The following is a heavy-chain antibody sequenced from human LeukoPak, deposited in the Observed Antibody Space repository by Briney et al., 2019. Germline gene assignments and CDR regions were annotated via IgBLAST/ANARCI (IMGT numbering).Heavy chain of an antibody. CDR3: ARGGGLDV. D-gene: IGHD3-16*01. J-gene: IGHJ6*02. V-gene: IGHV3-7*03. CDR1: GFTFSSYW. CDR2: INHNGNVN. Sequence: GSLSLSCAASGFTFSSYWMNWARQAPGKGLEWVASINHNGNVNYYVDSVKGRFTISRDNAKNSLYLQMSNLRAEDTAVYFCARGGGLDVWGQGATVTVSS.